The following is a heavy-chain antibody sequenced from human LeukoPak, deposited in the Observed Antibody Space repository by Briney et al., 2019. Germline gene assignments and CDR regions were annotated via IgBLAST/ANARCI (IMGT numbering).Heavy chain of an antibody. Sequence: GGSLRLSCAASGFTFSDYYMSWIRQAPGKGLEWVSYISSSGSTIYYADSVKGRFTTSRDNAKNSLYLQMNSLRAEDTAVYYCARDLGDYYGSGSLYGMDVWGQGTTVTVSS. D-gene: IGHD3-10*01. J-gene: IGHJ6*02. V-gene: IGHV3-11*04. CDR2: ISSSGSTI. CDR1: GFTFSDYY. CDR3: ARDLGDYYGSGSLYGMDV.